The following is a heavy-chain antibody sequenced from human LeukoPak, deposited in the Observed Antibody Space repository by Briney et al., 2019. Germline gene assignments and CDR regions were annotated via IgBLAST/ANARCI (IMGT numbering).Heavy chain of an antibody. CDR3: ARGSRGGATPLNWFDP. D-gene: IGHD1-26*01. J-gene: IGHJ5*02. Sequence: ASVKISCKASGYTFTGYYMHWVRQAPGQGLEWMGWINPNSGGTNYARKFQGRVTMTRDTSISTAYMELSRLRSDDTAVYYCARGSRGGATPLNWFDPWGQGTLVTVSS. CDR1: GYTFTGYY. CDR2: INPNSGGT. V-gene: IGHV1-2*02.